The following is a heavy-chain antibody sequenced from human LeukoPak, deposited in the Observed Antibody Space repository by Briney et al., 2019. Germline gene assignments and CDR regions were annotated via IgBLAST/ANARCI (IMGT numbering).Heavy chain of an antibody. CDR3: ARGPAMVRGVIITAKAFDI. Sequence: SETLSLTCTVSGGSISSYYWSWIRHPPGKGVEGIGYIYYSGSTNYNPPLTSRVTISVDTSKNQFSLKLISVTAADTAVYYCARGPAMVRGVIITAKAFDIWGQGTMVTVSS. D-gene: IGHD3-10*01. CDR2: IYYSGST. CDR1: GGSISSYY. J-gene: IGHJ3*02. V-gene: IGHV4-59*12.